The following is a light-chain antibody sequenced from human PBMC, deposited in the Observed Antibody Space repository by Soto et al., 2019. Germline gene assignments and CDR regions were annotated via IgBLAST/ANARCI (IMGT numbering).Light chain of an antibody. J-gene: IGKJ4*01. CDR3: QQFNSYPLT. Sequence: AIQLTQSPSSLSASVGDRVTITCRASQGISSALAWYQQKPGKPPKLLIYDASTLQSGVPSRFSGSGSGTDFTLTIGSLQPEDFATFYCQQFNSYPLTFGGGTKVEIK. CDR2: DAS. CDR1: QGISSA. V-gene: IGKV1-13*02.